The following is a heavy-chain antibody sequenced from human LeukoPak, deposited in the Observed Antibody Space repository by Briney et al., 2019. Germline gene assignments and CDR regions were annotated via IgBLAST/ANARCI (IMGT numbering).Heavy chain of an antibody. CDR1: GITLSNYG. CDR3: AKDQGITMFRGADVFDM. J-gene: IGHJ3*02. Sequence: GGSMTLSRAVYGITLSNYGMSWDRQAQGKGLEWVAGLSGSGGGTNYAGTVNRRFTISRDNSKNTLYLQMNSLRAEYTAVYYCAKDQGITMFRGADVFDMWGQETMDTVSS. D-gene: IGHD3-10*01. V-gene: IGHV3-23*01. CDR2: LSGSGGGT.